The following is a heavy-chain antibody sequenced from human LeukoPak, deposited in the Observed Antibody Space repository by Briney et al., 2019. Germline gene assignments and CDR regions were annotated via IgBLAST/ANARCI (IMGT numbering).Heavy chain of an antibody. D-gene: IGHD3-10*01. CDR3: AKDLWFGEFLHY. V-gene: IGHV3-74*01. CDR2: INNDGSST. Sequence: PGGSLRLSCAASGFTFSSHWMHWVRQAPGKGLVWVSRINNDGSSTSYADSVKGRFTISRDNAKNTLYLQMNSLRAEDTAVYYCAKDLWFGEFLHYWGQGTLVTVSS. CDR1: GFTFSSHW. J-gene: IGHJ4*02.